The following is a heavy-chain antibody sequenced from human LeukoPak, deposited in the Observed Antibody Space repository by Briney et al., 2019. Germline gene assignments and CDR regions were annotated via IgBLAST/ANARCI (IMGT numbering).Heavy chain of an antibody. CDR3: ARGYGGNTYYGMDV. Sequence: GGSLRLSCAASGFTVSSNYMSWVRQAPGKGLEWVSMFYSGGSTYYADSVKGRFTISRDNSKNTLYLQMNSLRAEDTAVYYCARGYGGNTYYGMDVWGQGTTVTVSS. CDR1: GFTVSSNY. CDR2: FYSGGST. D-gene: IGHD4-23*01. J-gene: IGHJ6*02. V-gene: IGHV3-66*01.